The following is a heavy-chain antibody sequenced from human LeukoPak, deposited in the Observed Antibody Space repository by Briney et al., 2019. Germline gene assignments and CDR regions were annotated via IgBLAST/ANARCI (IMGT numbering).Heavy chain of an antibody. J-gene: IGHJ6*02. CDR1: GFTFRSYS. Sequence: GGSLRLSCAASGFTFRSYSMNWVRRAPGKGLEWVSSISSSSNYIYYADSVKGRFTISRDDAKNSLYLQMNSLRAEDTAVYYCARDPGASHRYGMDVWGQGTTVTVSS. D-gene: IGHD3-10*01. CDR3: ARDPGASHRYGMDV. CDR2: ISSSSNYI. V-gene: IGHV3-21*01.